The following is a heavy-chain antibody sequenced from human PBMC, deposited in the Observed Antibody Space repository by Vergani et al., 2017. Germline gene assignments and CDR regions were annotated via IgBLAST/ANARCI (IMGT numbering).Heavy chain of an antibody. J-gene: IGHJ6*02. D-gene: IGHD2-21*01. CDR2: INSTFDRGTT. Sequence: ELQLVESGGGIVKPGGSPRLSCVASGFSFRNAWMNWVRRTPGKGLEWVGRINSTFDRGTTDYAAAVKGRFTISRDDSNNTLFLQMNGLKTEDIGVYYCTTDPRYCGDGSCYWLRDHHYYGMDVWGQGTTVTVSS. CDR1: GFSFRNAW. CDR3: TTDPRYCGDGSCYWLRDHHYYGMDV. V-gene: IGHV3-15*07.